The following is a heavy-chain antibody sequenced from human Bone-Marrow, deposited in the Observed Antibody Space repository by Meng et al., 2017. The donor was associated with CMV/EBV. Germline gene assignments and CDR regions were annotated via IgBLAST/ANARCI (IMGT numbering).Heavy chain of an antibody. CDR2: ISSSSSYI. V-gene: IGHV3-21*01. CDR1: GFTFSSYA. Sequence: GESLKISCAASGFTFSSYAMSWVRQAPGKGLEWVSSISSSSSYIFYANSVKGRFTISRDNAKSSLYLQMNSLRAEDTAVYYCASQGSDYYYGMDVWGQGTMVTVSS. CDR3: ASQGSDYYYGMDV. D-gene: IGHD3-10*01. J-gene: IGHJ6*02.